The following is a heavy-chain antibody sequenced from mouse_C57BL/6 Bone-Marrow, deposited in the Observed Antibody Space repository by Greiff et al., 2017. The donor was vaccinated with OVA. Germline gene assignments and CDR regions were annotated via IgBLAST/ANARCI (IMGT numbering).Heavy chain of an antibody. D-gene: IGHD1-2*01. CDR2: IDPENGDT. CDR1: GFNIKDDY. Sequence: EVQLQQSGAELVRPGASVKLSCTASGFNIKDDYMHWVKQRPEQGLEWIGWIDPENGDTEYASKFQGKATITADTSSNTAYLQLSSLTSEDTAVYYCTPRDPYGAYWGQGTLVTVSA. J-gene: IGHJ3*01. V-gene: IGHV14-4*01. CDR3: TPRDPYGAY.